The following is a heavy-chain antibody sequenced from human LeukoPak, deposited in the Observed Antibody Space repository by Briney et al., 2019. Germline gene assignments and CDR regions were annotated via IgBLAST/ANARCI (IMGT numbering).Heavy chain of an antibody. V-gene: IGHV3-48*03. D-gene: IGHD3-10*02. J-gene: IGHJ6*04. CDR3: AELGITMIGGV. CDR2: ISSSGSTI. CDR1: GFTFSSHE. Sequence: GGSLRLSCAASGFTFSSHEMNWVRQAPGKGLEWVSYISSSGSTIYYADSVKGRFTISRDNAKNSLYLQMNSLRAEDTTVYYCAELGITMIGGVWGKGTTVTISS.